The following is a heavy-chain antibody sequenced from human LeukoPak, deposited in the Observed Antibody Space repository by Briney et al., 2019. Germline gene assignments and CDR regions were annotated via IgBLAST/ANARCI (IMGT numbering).Heavy chain of an antibody. CDR3: ARGGPDYGSGSSSNYYYYYGMDV. CDR1: GGSIYCNSQF. D-gene: IGHD3-10*01. V-gene: IGHV4-39*07. Sequence: SETLSFTCTVSGGSIYCNSQFWDWLRQSPGRGLELIGTIYYSGSTNYNPSHKSRVTIGVDTSKNQFSLKLSSVTAADTAVYYCARGGPDYGSGSSSNYYYYYGMDVWGQGTTVTVSS. J-gene: IGHJ6*02. CDR2: IYYSGST.